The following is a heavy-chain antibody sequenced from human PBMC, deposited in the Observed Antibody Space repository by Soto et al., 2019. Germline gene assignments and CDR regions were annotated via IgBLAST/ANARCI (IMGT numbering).Heavy chain of an antibody. CDR3: ARPKARAVAGTGGGWFDP. D-gene: IGHD6-19*01. J-gene: IGHJ5*02. V-gene: IGHV4-39*01. Sequence: QLQLQESGPGLVKPSETLSLTCTVSGGSISSSSYYWGWIRQPPGKGLEWIGSIYYSGSTYYNPSLKSRVTISVDTSKNQFSLKLSAVTAADTAVYYCARPKARAVAGTGGGWFDPWGQGTLVTVSS. CDR2: IYYSGST. CDR1: GGSISSSSYY.